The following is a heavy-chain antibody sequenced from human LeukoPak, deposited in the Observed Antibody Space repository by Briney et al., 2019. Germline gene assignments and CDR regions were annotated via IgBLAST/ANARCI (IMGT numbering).Heavy chain of an antibody. CDR1: GFTFSSYG. Sequence: PGGSLRLSCAASGFTFSSYGMHWVRQAPGKGLEWVAVISYDGSNKYYADSVKGRFTISRDNSKNTLYLQMNSLRAEDTAVYYCAKDPIAAVDYWGQGTLVTVSS. D-gene: IGHD6-13*01. J-gene: IGHJ4*02. CDR2: ISYDGSNK. V-gene: IGHV3-30*18. CDR3: AKDPIAAVDY.